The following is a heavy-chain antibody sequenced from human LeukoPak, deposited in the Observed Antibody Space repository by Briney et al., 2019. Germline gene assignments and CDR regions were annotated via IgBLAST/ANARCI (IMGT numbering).Heavy chain of an antibody. Sequence: QPGRSLRLSRAASGFTFDDYAMHWVRQAPGKGLEWVSGISWSSGSIGYADSVKGRFTISRDNAKNSLYLQMNSLRAEDMALYYCAKSSGSYYYYYYMDVWGKGTTVTVSS. CDR3: AKSSGSYYYYYYMDV. CDR1: GFTFDDYA. D-gene: IGHD1-26*01. CDR2: ISWSSGSI. V-gene: IGHV3-9*03. J-gene: IGHJ6*03.